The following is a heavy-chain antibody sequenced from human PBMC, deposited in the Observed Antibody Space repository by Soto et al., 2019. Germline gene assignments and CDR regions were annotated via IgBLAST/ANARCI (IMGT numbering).Heavy chain of an antibody. CDR1: GYTFTNYG. Sequence: QVQLVQSGAEVKKPGASVKVSCKASGYTFTNYGISWVRQAPGQGLEWMGWISAYNGNTKYAQKLQGRVTMTTDTSPTTAYMGLRSLRSDDTAVYYCARGVGSGSYYNQYNWFDPWGQGTLVTVSS. J-gene: IGHJ5*02. D-gene: IGHD3-10*01. V-gene: IGHV1-18*01. CDR2: ISAYNGNT. CDR3: ARGVGSGSYYNQYNWFDP.